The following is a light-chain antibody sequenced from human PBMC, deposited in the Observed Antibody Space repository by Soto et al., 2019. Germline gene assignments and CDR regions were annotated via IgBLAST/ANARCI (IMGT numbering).Light chain of an antibody. Sequence: IVLTQSPATLSLSPGERATLSCRASQYINTRLAWYQHRPGQAPRLLIYQTSIRAAGIPARFSASGSGTDFTLTISDVQPEDFALYYCHQRQSWPRTFGQGTKWIS. CDR2: QTS. J-gene: IGKJ1*01. CDR3: HQRQSWPRT. CDR1: QYINTR. V-gene: IGKV3-11*01.